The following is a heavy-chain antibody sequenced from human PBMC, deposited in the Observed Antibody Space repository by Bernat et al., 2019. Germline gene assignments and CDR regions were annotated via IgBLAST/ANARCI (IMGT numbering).Heavy chain of an antibody. CDR3: ARGTSTSAPYMDV. CDR1: GFTFSDYY. J-gene: IGHJ6*03. V-gene: IGHV3-11*05. Sequence: QVQLVESGGGLVKPGGSLRLPCSASGFTFSDYYISWIRQAPGKGLDWVSYISSSSSYTDYADSVKGRFTISRDNAKNSLYLQMNSLGAEDTAVYYCARGTSTSAPYMDVWGKGTTVTVSS. CDR2: ISSSSSYT.